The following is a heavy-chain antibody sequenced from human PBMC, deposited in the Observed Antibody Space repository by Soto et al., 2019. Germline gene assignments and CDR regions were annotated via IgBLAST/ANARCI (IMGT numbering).Heavy chain of an antibody. CDR2: IYRNGKT. J-gene: IGHJ3*02. Sequence: PGGSLRLSCAVSGITLNTNYMTWVRQAPGKGLDWVSVIYRNGKTYYSDSVKGRFIVSRDNSMNTLYLQMNNLRAEDTAVYYCATGALPEEFDAFDIWGQGTMVPVSS. CDR3: ATGALPEEFDAFDI. D-gene: IGHD7-27*01. CDR1: GITLNTNY. V-gene: IGHV3-66*01.